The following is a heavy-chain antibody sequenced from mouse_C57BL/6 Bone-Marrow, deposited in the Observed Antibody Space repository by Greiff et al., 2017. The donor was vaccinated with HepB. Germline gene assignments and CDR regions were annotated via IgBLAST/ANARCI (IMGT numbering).Heavy chain of an antibody. CDR2: IYPRSGNT. CDR3: ARKRAFTTVVATDY. J-gene: IGHJ2*01. CDR1: GYTFTSYG. V-gene: IGHV1-81*01. Sequence: QVQLQQSGAELARPGASVKLSCKASGYTFTSYGISWVKQRTGQGLEWIGEIYPRSGNTYYNEKLKGKATLTADKSSSKAYMELRSLTSEDSAVYFCARKRAFTTVVATDYWGQGTTLTVSS. D-gene: IGHD1-1*01.